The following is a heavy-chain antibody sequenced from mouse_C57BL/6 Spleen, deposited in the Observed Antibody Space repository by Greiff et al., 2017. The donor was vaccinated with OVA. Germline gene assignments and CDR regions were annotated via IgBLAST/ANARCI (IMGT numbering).Heavy chain of an antibody. J-gene: IGHJ4*01. D-gene: IGHD1-1*01. CDR2: ISSGGSYT. CDR1: GFTFSSYG. V-gene: IGHV5-6*02. Sequence: VMLVESGGDLVKPGGSLKLSCAASGFTFSSYGMSWVRQTPDKRLEWVATISSGGSYTYYPDSVKGRFTISRDNAKNTLYLQMSSLRSEDTAMYYCARKGATDAMDYWGQGTSVTVSS. CDR3: ARKGATDAMDY.